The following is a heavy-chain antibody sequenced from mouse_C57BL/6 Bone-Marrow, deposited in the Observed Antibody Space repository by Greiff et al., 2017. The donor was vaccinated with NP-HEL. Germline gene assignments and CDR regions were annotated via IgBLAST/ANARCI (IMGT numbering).Heavy chain of an antibody. D-gene: IGHD2-4*01. Sequence: EVKLEESGAELVRPGASVKLSCTASDFNIKDDYMHWVKQRPEQGLEWIGWIDPENGDTEYASKFQGKATITADTSSNTAYLQLSSLTSEDTAVYYCTKESDYDGAGFAYWGQGTLVTVSA. CDR2: IDPENGDT. CDR3: TKESDYDGAGFAY. V-gene: IGHV14-4*01. J-gene: IGHJ3*01. CDR1: DFNIKDDY.